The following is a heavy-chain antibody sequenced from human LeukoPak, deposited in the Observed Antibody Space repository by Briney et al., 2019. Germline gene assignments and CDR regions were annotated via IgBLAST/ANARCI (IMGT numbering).Heavy chain of an antibody. J-gene: IGHJ4*02. CDR2: ISSSGGTT. D-gene: IGHD1-26*01. CDR1: GFTFSSYA. Sequence: GGSLRLSCAASGFTFSSYAMNWVRQAPGKGLEWVSGISSSGGTTYYADSVKGRFTISRDNSKNTLYLQMNSLRGEDTAVYYCAKEDPGATSDYWGQGTLVTVSS. CDR3: AKEDPGATSDY. V-gene: IGHV3-23*01.